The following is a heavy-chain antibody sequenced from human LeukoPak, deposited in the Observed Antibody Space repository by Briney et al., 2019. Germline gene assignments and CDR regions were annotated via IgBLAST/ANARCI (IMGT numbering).Heavy chain of an antibody. CDR3: RGYGIFGVAPGDY. V-gene: IGHV1-18*01. CDR1: GYTFTSYD. D-gene: IGHD3-3*01. J-gene: IGHJ4*02. Sequence: ASVKVSCKASGYTFTSYDINWVRQAPGQGLEWMGWISAYNGNTNYAQKLQGRVTMTEDTSTDTAYMELSSLRSEDTAVYYCRGYGIFGVAPGDYWGQGTLVTVSS. CDR2: ISAYNGNT.